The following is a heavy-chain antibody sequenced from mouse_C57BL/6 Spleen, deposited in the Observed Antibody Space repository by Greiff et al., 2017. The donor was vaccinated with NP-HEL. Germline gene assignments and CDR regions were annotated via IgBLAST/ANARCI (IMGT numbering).Heavy chain of an antibody. CDR2: ISYDGSN. D-gene: IGHD2-5*01. CDR3: ASAYYSNYPDY. CDR1: GYSITSGYY. V-gene: IGHV3-6*01. J-gene: IGHJ2*01. Sequence: EVQLQESGPGLVKPSQSLSLTCSVTGYSITSGYYWNWIRQFPGNKLEWMGYISYDGSNNYNPSLKNRISITRDTSKNQFFLKLNSVTTEDTATYYCASAYYSNYPDYWGQGTTLTVSS.